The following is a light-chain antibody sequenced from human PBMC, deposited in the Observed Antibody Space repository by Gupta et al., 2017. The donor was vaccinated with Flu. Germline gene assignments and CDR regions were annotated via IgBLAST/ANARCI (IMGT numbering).Light chain of an antibody. J-gene: IGKJ1*01. Sequence: EIVLTQSPGTLSLSPEERATLSCRASQSVSSSYLGWYQQKAGKAPRLLIYGASSRATGIPDRCSGSGSGTDFTLTISRLEPEDLAVYYCQQYGSSPWTFGQGTKVEIK. CDR3: QQYGSSPWT. CDR2: GAS. CDR1: QSVSSSY. V-gene: IGKV3-20*01.